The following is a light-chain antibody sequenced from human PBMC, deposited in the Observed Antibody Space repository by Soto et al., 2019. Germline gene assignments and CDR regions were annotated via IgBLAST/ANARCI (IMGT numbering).Light chain of an antibody. J-gene: IGKJ2*01. Sequence: DIQMTQSPSSLSASVGDRVTITCRASQRIRSDLNWYQQKPGKAPKLLINAASSLQSGVPSRFSGSGSGTDFTLTISSLQPEDCATYYCQQSYSTPYTFGQGTKLEIK. CDR3: QQSYSTPYT. CDR1: QRIRSD. CDR2: AAS. V-gene: IGKV1-39*01.